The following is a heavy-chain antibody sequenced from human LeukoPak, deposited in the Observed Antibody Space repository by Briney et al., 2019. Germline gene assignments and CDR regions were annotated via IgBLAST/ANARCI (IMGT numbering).Heavy chain of an antibody. CDR2: IYSGGST. CDR3: ARERWGDGYHSQYFDY. J-gene: IGHJ4*02. D-gene: IGHD5-24*01. Sequence: PGGSLRLSCAASGFTFSSNYMSWVRQAPGKGLEWVAVIYSGGSTYYADPVKGRFTISTDNSKNTLYLQMNSLRVEDTAVYYCARERWGDGYHSQYFDYWGQGTLVTVSS. V-gene: IGHV3-53*01. CDR1: GFTFSSNY.